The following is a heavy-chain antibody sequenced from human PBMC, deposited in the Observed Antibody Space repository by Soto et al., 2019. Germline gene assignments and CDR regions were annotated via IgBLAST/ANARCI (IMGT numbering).Heavy chain of an antibody. Sequence: SETLSLTRTVSGGSISSGDYYWSWIRQPPGKGLEWIGYIYYSGSTYYNPSLKSRVTISVDTSKNQFSLKLSSVTAADTAVYYCATLGYCSSSSCYSSPWFDPWGQGTLVT. CDR3: ATLGYCSSSSCYSSPWFDP. CDR2: IYYSGST. J-gene: IGHJ5*02. V-gene: IGHV4-30-4*01. D-gene: IGHD2-2*01. CDR1: GGSISSGDYY.